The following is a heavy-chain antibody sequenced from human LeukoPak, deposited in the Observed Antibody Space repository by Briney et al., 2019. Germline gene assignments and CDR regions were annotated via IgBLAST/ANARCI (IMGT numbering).Heavy chain of an antibody. D-gene: IGHD3-3*01. J-gene: IGHJ4*02. Sequence: GASVKVSCKASGYTFTSYDINWVRQATGQGLEWMGWMNPNSGNTGYAQKFQGRVTTTRNTSISTAYMELSSLRSEDTAVYYCARFTQGEWLLEHWGQGTLVTVSS. CDR2: MNPNSGNT. CDR3: ARFTQGEWLLEH. V-gene: IGHV1-8*01. CDR1: GYTFTSYD.